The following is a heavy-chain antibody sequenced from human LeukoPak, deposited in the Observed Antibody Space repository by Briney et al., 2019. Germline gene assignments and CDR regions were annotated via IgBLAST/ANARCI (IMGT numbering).Heavy chain of an antibody. CDR3: ARGAYCGGDCYSPNWFDP. CDR1: GGSISSYY. Sequence: SETLSLTCTVSGGSISSYYWSLIQQPAGKGLEWIGRMYTSGSTNYNPSLKSRVTMSVDTSKNQFSLKLSSVTAADTAVYYCARGAYCGGDCYSPNWFDPWGQGTLVTVSS. J-gene: IGHJ5*02. D-gene: IGHD2-21*02. CDR2: MYTSGST. V-gene: IGHV4-4*07.